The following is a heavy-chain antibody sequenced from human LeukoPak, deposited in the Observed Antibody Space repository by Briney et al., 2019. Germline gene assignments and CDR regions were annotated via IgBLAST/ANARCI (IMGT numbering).Heavy chain of an antibody. CDR1: GGSISSYY. J-gene: IGHJ3*02. CDR2: IYTSGST. Sequence: PSETLSLTCSVSGGSISSYYWSWIRQPAGKGLEWIGRIYTSGSTNYNPSLKSRVIMSVDTSKNQFSLKLSSVTAADTAVYYCARDRHLGQLTPFDIWGQGTMVTVSS. D-gene: IGHD5-18*01. V-gene: IGHV4-4*07. CDR3: ARDRHLGQLTPFDI.